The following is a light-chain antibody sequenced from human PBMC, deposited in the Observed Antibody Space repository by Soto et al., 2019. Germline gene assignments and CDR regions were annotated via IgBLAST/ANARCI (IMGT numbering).Light chain of an antibody. CDR3: SSYTSGSTLGV. CDR2: EVS. Sequence: QSALTQPASVSGSPGQSITISCTGTSSDVGGYDFVSWYQQHSGKAPKLMIYEVSYRPSGVSNRFSGSKSGNTASLTISGLQAEDEADYYCSSYTSGSTLGVFGTGTKVTVL. J-gene: IGLJ1*01. V-gene: IGLV2-14*01. CDR1: SSDVGGYDF.